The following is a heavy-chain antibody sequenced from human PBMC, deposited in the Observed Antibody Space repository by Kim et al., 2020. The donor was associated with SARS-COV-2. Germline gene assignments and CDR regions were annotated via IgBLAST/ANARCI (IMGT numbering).Heavy chain of an antibody. CDR3: AADWGGGSGNSGSYYYYGRDV. D-gene: IGHD3-10*01. CDR2: IVVGSGNT. J-gene: IGHJ6*02. Sequence: SVKVSCKASGFTFTSSAVQWVRQARGQRLEWIGWIVVGSGNTNYAQKFQERVTITRDMSTSTAYMELSSLRSEDTAVYYCAADWGGGSGNSGSYYYYGRDVWGQGTTVTVSS. V-gene: IGHV1-58*01. CDR1: GFTFTSSA.